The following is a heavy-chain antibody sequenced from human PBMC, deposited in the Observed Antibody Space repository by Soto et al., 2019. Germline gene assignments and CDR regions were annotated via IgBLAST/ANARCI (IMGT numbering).Heavy chain of an antibody. CDR3: AFGMGIAAPPWLDP. D-gene: IGHD6-13*01. Sequence: ASVKFSCKASGYTFTSYDINWVRQATGQGLEGMGWMNPHSGNTGYAQKFQVRVTMTRNTSISTAYMELSSLRSEDTAVYYCAFGMGIAAPPWLDPWGPRPLVTRLL. CDR1: GYTFTSYD. CDR2: MNPHSGNT. V-gene: IGHV1-8*01. J-gene: IGHJ5*02.